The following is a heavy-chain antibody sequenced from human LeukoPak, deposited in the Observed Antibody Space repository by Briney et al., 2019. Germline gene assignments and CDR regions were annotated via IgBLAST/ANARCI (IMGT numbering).Heavy chain of an antibody. Sequence: GRSLRLSCAASGFTFSSYGMHWVRQAPGKGLEWVAVIWYDGSHKFYGGSVKGRFTISRDNSKNTLFLQMDSLRADGTAVYYCAREGDSSSWTFDYWGQGTLVTVSS. D-gene: IGHD6-13*01. CDR2: IWYDGSHK. V-gene: IGHV3-33*01. CDR1: GFTFSSYG. J-gene: IGHJ4*02. CDR3: AREGDSSSWTFDY.